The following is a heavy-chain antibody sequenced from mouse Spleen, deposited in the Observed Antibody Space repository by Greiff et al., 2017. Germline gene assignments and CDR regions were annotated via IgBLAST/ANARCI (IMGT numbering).Heavy chain of an antibody. D-gene: IGHD2-14*01. CDR1: GDSITSGY. CDR3: ARYRYDVRYAMDY. Sequence: EVQRVESGPSLVKPSQTLSLTCSVTGDSITSGYWNWIRKFPGNKLEYMGYISYSGSTYYNPSLKSRISITRDTSKNQYYLQLNSVTTEDTATYYCARYRYDVRYAMDYWGQGTSVTVPS. J-gene: IGHJ4*01. CDR2: ISYSGST. V-gene: IGHV3-8*02.